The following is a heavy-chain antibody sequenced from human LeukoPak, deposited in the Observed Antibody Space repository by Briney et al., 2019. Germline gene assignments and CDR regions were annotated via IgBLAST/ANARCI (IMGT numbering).Heavy chain of an antibody. D-gene: IGHD6-19*01. CDR2: INPNSGGT. CDR1: GYTFTGYY. V-gene: IGHV1-2*06. Sequence: GASVKVSCKASGYTFTGYYMHWVRRAPGQGLEWMGRINPNSGGTNYAQKFQGRVTMTRDTSISTAYMELSRLRSDDTAVYYCARASSGWYFLDYWGQGTLVTVSS. CDR3: ARASSGWYFLDY. J-gene: IGHJ4*02.